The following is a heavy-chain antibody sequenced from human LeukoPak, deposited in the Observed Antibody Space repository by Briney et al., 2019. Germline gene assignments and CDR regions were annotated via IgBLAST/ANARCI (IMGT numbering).Heavy chain of an antibody. CDR1: GVSINTYF. CDR3: ASQLGGTTFH. V-gene: IGHV4-59*01. Sequence: PSATLSLTCTVSGVSINTYFWSWIRQPPGKGLEWIGYVYYNGITNYNPSLKSRVSISLDTSKNQFSLRLNSVTAAETAVYYCASQLGGTTFHWGQGILVTVSS. CDR2: VYYNGIT. D-gene: IGHD1/OR15-1a*01. J-gene: IGHJ4*02.